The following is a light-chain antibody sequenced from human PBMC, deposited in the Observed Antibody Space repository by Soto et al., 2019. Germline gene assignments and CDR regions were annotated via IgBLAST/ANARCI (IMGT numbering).Light chain of an antibody. CDR2: DVS. V-gene: IGLV2-8*01. J-gene: IGLJ1*01. Sequence: QSALTQPPSASGSPGQSVTISCTGTSSDVGGYNYVSWYQQHPGKAPKLMIYDVSKRPSGVPDRFSGSKSGNTASLTVSGLQAEDEADYYCSSYAGTNIHYVFGTGTKLNVL. CDR3: SSYAGTNIHYV. CDR1: SSDVGGYNY.